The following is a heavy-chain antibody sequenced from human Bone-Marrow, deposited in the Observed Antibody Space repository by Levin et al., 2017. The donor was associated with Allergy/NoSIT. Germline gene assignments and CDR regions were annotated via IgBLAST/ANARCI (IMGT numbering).Heavy chain of an antibody. V-gene: IGHV4-39*07. CDR2: IYYSGST. CDR1: GGSISSSSYY. J-gene: IGHJ1*01. D-gene: IGHD1-26*01. CDR3: ARAPRGIVVTGAEYFQH. Sequence: PSETLSLTCTVSGGSISSSSYYWGWIRQPPGKGLEWIGSIYYSGSTYYNPSLKSRVTISVDTSKNQFSLKLSSVTAADTAVYYCARAPRGIVVTGAEYFQHWGQGTLVTVSS.